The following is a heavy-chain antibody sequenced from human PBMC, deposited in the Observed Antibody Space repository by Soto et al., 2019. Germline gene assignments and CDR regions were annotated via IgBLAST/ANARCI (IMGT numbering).Heavy chain of an antibody. Sequence: EVQLVESGGGLVQPGGSLRLSCAASGFTLSSYWMHWVRQAPGKGLVWVSRINSDGSSTSYADSVKGRFTISRDNAKNTLYLQMNSLRAEDTAVYYCARDIVVVPASMPYNWFDPWCQGTLVTVSS. CDR1: GFTLSSYW. V-gene: IGHV3-74*01. D-gene: IGHD2-2*01. CDR3: ARDIVVVPASMPYNWFDP. J-gene: IGHJ5*02. CDR2: INSDGSST.